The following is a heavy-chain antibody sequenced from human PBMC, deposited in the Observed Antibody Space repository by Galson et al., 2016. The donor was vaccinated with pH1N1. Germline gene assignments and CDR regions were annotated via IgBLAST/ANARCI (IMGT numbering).Heavy chain of an antibody. CDR2: FNPDNGNT. V-gene: IGHV1-3*01. J-gene: IGHJ4*02. CDR3: ARDDYGRYFDY. D-gene: IGHD3-16*01. Sequence: AVKVSCKASGYTFTTYLIHWVRQAPGETLEWMGWFNPDNGNTKYSQRFQGRVTFTRDTSATTAYMEMSSLRPEDTAVYYCARDDYGRYFDYWGQGTLVTASS. CDR1: GYTFTTYL.